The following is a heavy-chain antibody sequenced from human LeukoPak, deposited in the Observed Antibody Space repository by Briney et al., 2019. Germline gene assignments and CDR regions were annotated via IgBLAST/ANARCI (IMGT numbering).Heavy chain of an antibody. V-gene: IGHV3-23*01. J-gene: IGHJ4*02. CDR2: ISGSGGST. CDR3: AKEGPYDYVWGSYRPRQGNYFDY. CDR1: GFTFNTFA. D-gene: IGHD3-16*02. Sequence: GGSLRLSCAASGFTFNTFAMSWVRQAPGKGLEWVSAISGSGGSTYYADSVKGRFTISRDNSKNTLYLQMNSLRAEDTAVYYCAKEGPYDYVWGSYRPRQGNYFDYWGQGTLVTVSS.